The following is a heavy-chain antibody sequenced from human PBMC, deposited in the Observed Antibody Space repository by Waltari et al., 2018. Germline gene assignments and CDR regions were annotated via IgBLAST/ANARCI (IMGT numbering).Heavy chain of an antibody. Sequence: QVQLVQSGAEVKKPGSSVRVSCKASGGTFRSYAISWGLQGPGQGLEWMGGIIPILGIANYAQKFQGRVTITADKSTSTAYMELSSLRSEDTAVYYCARSRPGVYYYDSSGYLNAFDIWGQGTMVTVSS. D-gene: IGHD3-22*01. V-gene: IGHV1-69*10. CDR1: GGTFRSYA. J-gene: IGHJ3*02. CDR3: ARSRPGVYYYDSSGYLNAFDI. CDR2: IIPILGIA.